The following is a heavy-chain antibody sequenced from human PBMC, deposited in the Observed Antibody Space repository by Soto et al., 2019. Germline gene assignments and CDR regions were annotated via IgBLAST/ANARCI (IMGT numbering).Heavy chain of an antibody. Sequence: SVKVSCKASGGTFSSYAISWVRQAPGQGLEWMGGIIPIFGTANYAQKFQGRVTITADESTSTAYMELSSLRSEDTAVYYCARDHSYGYYFDYWGQGTLVTVSS. CDR3: ARDHSYGYYFDY. CDR1: GGTFSSYA. J-gene: IGHJ4*02. V-gene: IGHV1-69*13. D-gene: IGHD5-18*01. CDR2: IIPIFGTA.